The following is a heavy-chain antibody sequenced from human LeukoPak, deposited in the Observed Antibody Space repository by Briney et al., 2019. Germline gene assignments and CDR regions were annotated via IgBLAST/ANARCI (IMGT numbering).Heavy chain of an antibody. CDR1: GYTFTGYY. CDR3: ARSLSSGWYAFDY. CDR2: INPNSGGT. Sequence: ASVKVSCKASGYTFTGYYMHWVRQAPGQGLEWMGWINPNSGGTNYAQKFQGRVTMTRDTSISTAYMELSRLRSDDTAVYYCARSLSSGWYAFDYWGQGTLVTVSS. J-gene: IGHJ4*02. D-gene: IGHD6-19*01. V-gene: IGHV1-2*02.